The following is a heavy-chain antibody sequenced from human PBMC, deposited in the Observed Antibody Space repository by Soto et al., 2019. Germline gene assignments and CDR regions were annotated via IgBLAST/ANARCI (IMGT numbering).Heavy chain of an antibody. Sequence: SETLSLTCTVSGGSISSSSYYWGWIRQPPGKGLEWIGSIYYSGSTYYNPSLKSRVTISVDTSKNQFSLKLSSVTAADTAVYYCATIPREYSGYDSFDYWGQGTLVTVSS. CDR3: ATIPREYSGYDSFDY. CDR1: GGSISSSSYY. V-gene: IGHV4-39*01. CDR2: IYYSGST. J-gene: IGHJ4*02. D-gene: IGHD5-12*01.